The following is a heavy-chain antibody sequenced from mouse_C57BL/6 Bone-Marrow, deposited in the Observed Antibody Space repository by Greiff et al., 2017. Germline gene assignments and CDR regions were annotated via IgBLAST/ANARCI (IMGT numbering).Heavy chain of an antibody. J-gene: IGHJ1*03. CDR3: ARCYYGSSYWYFDV. CDR2: IRNKANGYTT. CDR1: GFTFTDYY. V-gene: IGHV7-3*01. Sequence: EVQVVESGGGLVQPGGSLSLSCAASGFTFTDYYMSWVRQPPGKALEWLGFIRNKANGYTTEYSASVKGRFTISRDNSQSILYLQMNALRAEDSATYYCARCYYGSSYWYFDVWGTGTTGTVSS. D-gene: IGHD1-1*01.